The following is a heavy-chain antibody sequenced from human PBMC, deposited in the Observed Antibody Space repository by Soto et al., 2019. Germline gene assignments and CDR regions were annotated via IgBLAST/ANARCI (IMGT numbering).Heavy chain of an antibody. CDR2: IYHIGTT. V-gene: IGHV4-61*01. CDR3: ARESIVGATRFDP. J-gene: IGHJ5*02. D-gene: IGHD1-26*01. Sequence: PWETLSLTGTVSGGSVNSGSYYWTWIRQGPGKGLEWLGYIYHIGTTRYNPSLKSRATISLDTSKSQFSLRLTSVTAADTAVYFCARESIVGATRFDPWGHGTLVTVSS. CDR1: GGSVNSGSYY.